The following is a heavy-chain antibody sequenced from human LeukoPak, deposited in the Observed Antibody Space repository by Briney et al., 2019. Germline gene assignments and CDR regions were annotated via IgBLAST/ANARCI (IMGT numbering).Heavy chain of an antibody. V-gene: IGHV3-11*04. CDR3: ARDRALDGYYMDV. CDR1: GFTFTDTY. D-gene: IGHD5-24*01. Sequence: PGGSLRLSCAVSGFTFTDTYMTWIRQAPGKGLESLSYISPSGTDISYADSVKGRFTISRDNTKNSLYLQMNSLRAEDTAVYYCARDRALDGYYMDVWGKGTTVTISS. CDR2: ISPSGTDI. J-gene: IGHJ6*03.